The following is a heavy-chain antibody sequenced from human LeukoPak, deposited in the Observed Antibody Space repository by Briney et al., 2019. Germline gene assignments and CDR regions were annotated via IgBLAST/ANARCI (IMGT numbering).Heavy chain of an antibody. Sequence: SVKVSCKASGGTFSSYAISWVRQAPGQGLEWMGGIIPIFGTANYAQKFQGRVTITTDESTSTAYMELSSLRSEDTAVYYCARAIVPAATYYYYYYMDVWGKGTTVTVSS. J-gene: IGHJ6*03. D-gene: IGHD2-2*01. V-gene: IGHV1-69*05. CDR2: IIPIFGTA. CDR3: ARAIVPAATYYYYYYMDV. CDR1: GGTFSSYA.